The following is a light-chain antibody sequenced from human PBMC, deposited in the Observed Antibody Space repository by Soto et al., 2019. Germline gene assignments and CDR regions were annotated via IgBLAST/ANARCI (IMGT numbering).Light chain of an antibody. CDR3: QQYGSSPPIT. CDR2: GAS. Sequence: EIVLTKSPGTLSLSPGERATLSCRASQSVSSSYLAGYQQKPGQAPRLLIYGASSRATGIPDRFSGSGSGTDFTLTISRLEPEDLAVYYCQQYGSSPPITVGQGTRLEIK. J-gene: IGKJ5*01. CDR1: QSVSSSY. V-gene: IGKV3-20*01.